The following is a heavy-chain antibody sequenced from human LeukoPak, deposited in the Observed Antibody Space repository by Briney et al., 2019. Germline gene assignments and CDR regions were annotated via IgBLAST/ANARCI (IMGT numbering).Heavy chain of an antibody. J-gene: IGHJ4*02. V-gene: IGHV1-2*02. CDR3: ARGPVSGTDY. Sequence: ASVKVSCKASGYTFTGYFMHWIRQAPGQGFEWMGWIDPNSGGTNYAQNFQGRVTMARDTSISTAYMELSRLRSDDTAVYFCARGPVSGTDYWGQGTLVTVSS. D-gene: IGHD3-3*01. CDR1: GYTFTGYF. CDR2: IDPNSGGT.